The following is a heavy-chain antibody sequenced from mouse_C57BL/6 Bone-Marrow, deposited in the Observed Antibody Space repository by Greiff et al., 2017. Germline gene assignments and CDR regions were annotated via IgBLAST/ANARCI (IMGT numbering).Heavy chain of an antibody. CDR1: GYTFTSYW. Sequence: VQLQPPGAELVRPGSSVKLSCKASGYTFTSYWMDWVKQRPGQGLEWIGNIYPSDSETHYNQKFKDKATLTVDKSSSTAYMQLSSLTSEDSAVYYCAIYYDYSFDYWGQGTTLTVSS. CDR2: IYPSDSET. V-gene: IGHV1-61*01. J-gene: IGHJ2*01. CDR3: AIYYDYSFDY. D-gene: IGHD2-4*01.